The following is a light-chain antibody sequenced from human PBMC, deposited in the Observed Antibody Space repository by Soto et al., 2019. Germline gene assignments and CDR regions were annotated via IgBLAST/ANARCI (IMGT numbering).Light chain of an antibody. CDR3: QQYGSSPLT. J-gene: IGKJ4*01. CDR2: GAS. V-gene: IGKV3-20*01. CDR1: QSVSAGH. Sequence: EIALTQSPGTLSLSPGERATLSCRASQSVSAGHLAWYQQKTGQAPRLLIYGASSRATGIPDRFSGSGSGTDFTLTISRLEPQDFAVYVCQQYGSSPLTFGGGTKVEIK.